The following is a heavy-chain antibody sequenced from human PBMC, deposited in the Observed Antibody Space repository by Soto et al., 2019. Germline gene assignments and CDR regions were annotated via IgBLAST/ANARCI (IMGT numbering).Heavy chain of an antibody. CDR3: ARCYSYYGAYGLSLRY. CDR2: ISAYNGKT. V-gene: IGHV1-18*01. D-gene: IGHD4-17*01. Sequence: QVQLVQSASAVKRPGDSVKVSCKASGYYFKGSAFSWVRQAPGQGLEWMGWISAYNGKTSYSQKVKDRFTLTTDTSTTTVFMELRNLGSDDTAISYCARCYSYYGAYGLSLRYGGQGTLVTVS. J-gene: IGHJ1*01. CDR1: GYYFKGSA.